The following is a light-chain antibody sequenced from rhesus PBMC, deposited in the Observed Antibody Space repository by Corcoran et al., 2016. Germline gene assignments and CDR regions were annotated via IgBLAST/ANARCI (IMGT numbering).Light chain of an antibody. CDR1: QDINKE. V-gene: IGKV1-94*01. J-gene: IGKJ1*01. Sequence: DIQMTQSPSSLSASVGDRVTVTCRASQDINKELSWYQQKPGNAPTLLFYTASSLQTGVSSRFSGSGSGTDYTLTINSLQPEDVATYSCLQDYTTPWTFGQGTKVELK. CDR2: TAS. CDR3: LQDYTTPWT.